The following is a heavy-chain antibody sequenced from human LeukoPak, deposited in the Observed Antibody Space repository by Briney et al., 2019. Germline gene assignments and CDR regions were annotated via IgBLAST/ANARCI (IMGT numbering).Heavy chain of an antibody. D-gene: IGHD4-11*01. CDR3: VSTVTTSYGMDV. CDR1: GFTFSNCA. CDR2: IGGSGGST. Sequence: GGSLRLSCAASGFTFSNCAMSWVRQAPGKELEWVSTIGGSGGSTYYADYVKGRLTITRDNSKNTLYLQMNSLRAEDTAIYYCVSTVTTSYGMDVWGQGTTVTVSS. V-gene: IGHV3-23*01. J-gene: IGHJ6*02.